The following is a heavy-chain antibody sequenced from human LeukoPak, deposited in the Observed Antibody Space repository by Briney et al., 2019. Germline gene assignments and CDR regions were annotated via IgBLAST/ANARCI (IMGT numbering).Heavy chain of an antibody. CDR2: INHSGST. V-gene: IGHV4-34*01. CDR1: GGSFSSYY. Sequence: SETLSLTCAVYGGSFSSYYWSWIRQPPGKGLEWIGEINHSGSTNYNPSLKSRVTISVDTSKNQFSLKLSSVTAADTAVYYRARGVWTLERHFDYWGQGTLVTVSS. J-gene: IGHJ4*02. CDR3: ARGVWTLERHFDY. D-gene: IGHD1-1*01.